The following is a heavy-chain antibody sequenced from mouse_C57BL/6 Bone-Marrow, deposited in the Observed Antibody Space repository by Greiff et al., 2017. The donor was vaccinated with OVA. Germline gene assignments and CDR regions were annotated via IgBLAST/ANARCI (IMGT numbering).Heavy chain of an antibody. CDR2: IDPEDGGT. D-gene: IGHD1-1*01. CDR1: GFNFHDYY. CDR3: ARWGSHYGAY. J-gene: IGHJ3*01. Sequence: EVQLKESGAELVQPGASVKLSCTASGFNFHDYYMHWVTQRTEQGLELIGRIDPEDGGTKYAPKFQGKATITADTSSNTAYLQLSSLTSEDTAVYYCARWGSHYGAYWGQGTLVTVSA. V-gene: IGHV14-2*01.